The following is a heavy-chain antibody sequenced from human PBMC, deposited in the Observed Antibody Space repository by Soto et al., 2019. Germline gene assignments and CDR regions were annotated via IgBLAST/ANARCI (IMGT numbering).Heavy chain of an antibody. CDR2: IIPTFGTA. V-gene: IGHV1-69*06. CDR1: GGTFSSHG. J-gene: IGHJ4*02. Sequence: QVQLVQSGTVVQRRGSSVKVSCQASGGTFSSHGMAWVRQAPGQGLEWMGGIIPTFGTATYAPKFQGRVTTTADKSTNSVYMELNSLRTEDTAVYYCASERSAQYFGFWGQGSLITVS. CDR3: ASERSAQYFGF. D-gene: IGHD1-26*01.